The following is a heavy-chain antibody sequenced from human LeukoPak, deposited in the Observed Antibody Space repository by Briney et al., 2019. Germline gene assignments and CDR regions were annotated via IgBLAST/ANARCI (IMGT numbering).Heavy chain of an antibody. CDR2: ISAYNGNT. D-gene: IGHD3-10*01. Sequence: ASVKVSCKASGYTFTSYGIRWVRQAPGQGLEWMGWISAYNGNTNYAQKLQGRVTMTTDTSTSTAYMELRSLRSDDTAVYYCARYYYGSGSYEYYFDYWGQGTLVTVSS. J-gene: IGHJ4*02. CDR1: GYTFTSYG. CDR3: ARYYYGSGSYEYYFDY. V-gene: IGHV1-18*01.